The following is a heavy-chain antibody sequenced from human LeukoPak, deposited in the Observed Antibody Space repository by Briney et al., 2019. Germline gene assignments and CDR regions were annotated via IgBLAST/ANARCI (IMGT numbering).Heavy chain of an antibody. CDR2: ISSSGSTI. J-gene: IGHJ4*02. CDR3: ARDPWGDSSGYVDH. CDR1: GFTFSDYY. V-gene: IGHV3-11*01. D-gene: IGHD3-22*01. Sequence: GGSLRLSCAASGFTFSDYYMSWIRQAPGKGLEWVSYISSSGSTIYYADSVEGRFTISRDNAKNSLYLQMNSLRAEDTAVYYCARDPWGDSSGYVDHWGQGTLVTVSS.